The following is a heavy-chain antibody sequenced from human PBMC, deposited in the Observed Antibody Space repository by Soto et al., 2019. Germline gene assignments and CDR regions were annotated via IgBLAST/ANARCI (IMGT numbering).Heavy chain of an antibody. CDR1: GFPFTSYG. Sequence: RRLSWAASGFPFTSYGMHWVRQAPGKGLEWVAVIWYDGSNKYYADSAKGRFTTSRDNSKNTLYLQMNSLRAEDTAVYYCARNYRSILYFDNLDPEALLKVFS. J-gene: IGHJ4*01. CDR3: ARNYRSILYFDN. CDR2: IWYDGSNK. V-gene: IGHV3-33*01. D-gene: IGHD2-21*01.